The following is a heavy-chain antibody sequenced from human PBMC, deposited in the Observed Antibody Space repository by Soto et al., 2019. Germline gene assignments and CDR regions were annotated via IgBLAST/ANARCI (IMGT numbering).Heavy chain of an antibody. CDR3: SKGGRLQQKHY. Sequence: GGSLRLSCAASGFTFSTCAMSWVRQAPGKGLDWVSTIDDSGTTTYYADSVKGRFTISRDNSKNTLYLEMNGLRAEDTALYYISKGGRLQQKHYWGQGTLVTVPS. CDR2: IDDSGTTT. CDR1: GFTFSTCA. J-gene: IGHJ4*02. D-gene: IGHD6-25*01. V-gene: IGHV3-23*01.